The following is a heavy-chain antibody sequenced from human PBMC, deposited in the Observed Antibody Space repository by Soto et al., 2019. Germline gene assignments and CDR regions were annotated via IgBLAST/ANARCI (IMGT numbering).Heavy chain of an antibody. CDR3: ARAVMEYYGMDV. V-gene: IGHV4-31*03. J-gene: IGHJ6*02. CDR1: VGSISSGGYY. Sequence: TLSLTCTVSVGSISSGGYYWSWIRQHPGKGLEWIGYIYYSGSTYYNPSLKSRVTISVDTSKNQFSLKLSSVTAADTAVYYCARAVMEYYGMDVWGQGTTVTVSS. CDR2: IYYSGST. D-gene: IGHD2-21*01.